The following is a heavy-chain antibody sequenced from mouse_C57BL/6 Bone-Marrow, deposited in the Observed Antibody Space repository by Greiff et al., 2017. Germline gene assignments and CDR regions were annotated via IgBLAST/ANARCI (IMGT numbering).Heavy chain of an antibody. CDR3: AGSRITTVVDYFDF. CDR2: IDPNSGGT. J-gene: IGHJ2*01. Sequence: QVQLQQPGAELVKPGASVKLSCKASGYTFTSYWMHWVKQRPGRGLEWIGRIDPNSGGTKYNEKFKSKATLTVDKPSSAAYMQLSSLTSEDSAVYYCAGSRITTVVDYFDFGGRGTALTVSS. D-gene: IGHD1-1*01. V-gene: IGHV1-72*01. CDR1: GYTFTSYW.